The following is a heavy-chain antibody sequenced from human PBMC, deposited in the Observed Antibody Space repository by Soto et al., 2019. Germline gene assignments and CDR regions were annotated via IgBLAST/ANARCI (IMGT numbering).Heavy chain of an antibody. D-gene: IGHD1-1*01. CDR1: GFIFANYG. CDR3: AKARGANNSANYYGLDV. Sequence: SGGSLRLSCAASGFIFANYGMHWVRQAPGKGLEWVALITYEGTNKYYADAVKGRFTISRDNAKNMVSLQMDSLRAEDTAVYYCAKARGANNSANYYGLDVWGQGTTVTVSS. V-gene: IGHV3-30*18. J-gene: IGHJ6*02. CDR2: ITYEGTNK.